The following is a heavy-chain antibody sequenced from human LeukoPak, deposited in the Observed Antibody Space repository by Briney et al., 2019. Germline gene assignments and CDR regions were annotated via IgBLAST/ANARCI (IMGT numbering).Heavy chain of an antibody. CDR3: FYGMDV. J-gene: IGHJ6*02. V-gene: IGHV3-53*01. CDR2: IYSGGST. Sequence: PGGSLRLSCAASGFTFDDYAMHWVRQAPGKGLEWVSVIYSGGSTYYADSVKGRFTISRDNSKNTLYLQMNSLRAEDTAVYYCFYGMDVWGQGTTVTVSS. CDR1: GFTFDDYA.